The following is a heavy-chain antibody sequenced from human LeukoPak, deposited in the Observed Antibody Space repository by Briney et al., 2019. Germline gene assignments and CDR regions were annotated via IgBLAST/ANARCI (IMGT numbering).Heavy chain of an antibody. CDR2: INPNSGGT. J-gene: IGHJ4*02. CDR1: GYTFTGYY. Sequence: GASVKVSCKASGYTFTGYYMHWVRQAPGQGLEWMGWINPNSGGTNYAQKFQGRVTMTRDTSISTAYMELSRLRSDDTAVYYCARGRRRTMVRGVPPVYWGQGTLVTVSS. CDR3: ARGRRRTMVRGVPPVY. V-gene: IGHV1-2*02. D-gene: IGHD3-10*01.